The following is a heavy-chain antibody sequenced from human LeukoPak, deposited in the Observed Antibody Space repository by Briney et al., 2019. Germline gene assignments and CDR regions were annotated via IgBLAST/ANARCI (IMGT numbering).Heavy chain of an antibody. CDR3: ARVATGTPPFYYYYYGMDV. CDR2: IIPIFGTA. V-gene: IGHV1-69*13. Sequence: GASVKISCKASGGTFSSYAISWVRQAPGQGLEWMGGIIPIFGTANYAQKFQGRVTITADESTSTAYMELSSLRSEDTAVYYCARVATGTPPFYYYYYGMDVWGQGTTVTVSS. J-gene: IGHJ6*02. D-gene: IGHD1-1*01. CDR1: GGTFSSYA.